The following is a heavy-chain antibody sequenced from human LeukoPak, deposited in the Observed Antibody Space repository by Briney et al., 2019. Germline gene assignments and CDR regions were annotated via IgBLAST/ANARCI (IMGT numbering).Heavy chain of an antibody. V-gene: IGHV5-51*01. J-gene: IGHJ4*02. CDR1: GYSFTSYW. D-gene: IGHD5-12*01. CDR3: ARLNGAYSGYGPVDY. CDR2: IYPGDSDT. Sequence: GESLKISCKGSGYSFTSYWIGWVRQMPGKGLEWMGIIYPGDSDTRYSPSFQGQVTISADKSISTAYLQWSSLKASDTAMYYCARLNGAYSGYGPVDYWGQGTLVTVSS.